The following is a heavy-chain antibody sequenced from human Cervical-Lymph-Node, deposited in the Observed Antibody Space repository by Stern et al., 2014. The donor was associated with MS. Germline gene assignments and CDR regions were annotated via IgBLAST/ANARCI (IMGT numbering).Heavy chain of an antibody. Sequence: QVQLVESGPGLVKPSETLSLTCTVSGGSISSFYWSWIRQPAGKGLEWIGRIYASGSTNYNPSLKSRVTMSVDTSKNQFSLKLSSVTAADTAIYYCARLATVTTLDYYYGMDVWGQGTTVTVSS. V-gene: IGHV4-4*07. D-gene: IGHD4-17*01. CDR2: IYASGST. CDR1: GGSISSFY. J-gene: IGHJ6*02. CDR3: ARLATVTTLDYYYGMDV.